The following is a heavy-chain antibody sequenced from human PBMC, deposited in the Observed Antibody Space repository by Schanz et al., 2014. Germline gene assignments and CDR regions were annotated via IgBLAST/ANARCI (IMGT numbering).Heavy chain of an antibody. J-gene: IGHJ6*02. Sequence: EVQLVESGGCLVQPGRSLRLSCAASGFTFDNYAMHWVRQAPGKGLEWVSSINWNSDTTGYTDSVKGRFTISRANAQNTLYLRMNSPRTEDTALYYCVKDWPLGGDYVSYYGMDVWGQGTTVTVSS. CDR2: INWNSDTT. V-gene: IGHV3-9*01. CDR1: GFTFDNYA. CDR3: VKDWPLGGDYVSYYGMDV. D-gene: IGHD4-17*01.